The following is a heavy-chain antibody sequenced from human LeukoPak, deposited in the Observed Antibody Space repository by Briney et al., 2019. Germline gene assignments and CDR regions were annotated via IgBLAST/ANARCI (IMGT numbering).Heavy chain of an antibody. Sequence: SETLSLTCTVSGGSISSYYWSWIRQPAGKGLEWIGRIYTSGSTNYNPSLKSRVTMSVDTSKNQFSLKLSSVTAADTAVYYCAGEGDVDTAMVNRIDAFDIWGQGTMVTVSS. D-gene: IGHD5-18*01. J-gene: IGHJ3*02. CDR3: AGEGDVDTAMVNRIDAFDI. V-gene: IGHV4-4*07. CDR1: GGSISSYY. CDR2: IYTSGST.